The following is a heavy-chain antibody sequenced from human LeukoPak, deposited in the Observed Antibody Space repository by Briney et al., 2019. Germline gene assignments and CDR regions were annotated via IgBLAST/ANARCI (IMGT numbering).Heavy chain of an antibody. CDR3: GRIAYGNYV. J-gene: IGHJ4*02. Sequence: GGSLRLSCAASGFTVSSNYMSWVRQAPGKGLEWVSVIYSGGTTYYADSVKGRFTISRDNSKNSLYLEVNSLRAEDTAVYYCGRIAYGNYVWGQGALVTVSS. D-gene: IGHD3-16*01. V-gene: IGHV3-66*01. CDR1: GFTVSSNY. CDR2: IYSGGTT.